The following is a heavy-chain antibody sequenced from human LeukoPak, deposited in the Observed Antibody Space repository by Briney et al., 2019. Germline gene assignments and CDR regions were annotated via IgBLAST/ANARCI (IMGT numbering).Heavy chain of an antibody. Sequence: GGSLRLSCAASGVTFSAYGMRSVRQAPGRGLEGVAVILVDGNNEYYADSVKGRFTISRDNSKNTLYLQMNSLRAEDTAVYYCAKDLRVQSIATRPEGLFDFWGQGTLVTVSS. CDR2: ILVDGNNE. D-gene: IGHD6-6*01. CDR1: GVTFSAYG. V-gene: IGHV3-30*18. CDR3: AKDLRVQSIATRPEGLFDF. J-gene: IGHJ4*02.